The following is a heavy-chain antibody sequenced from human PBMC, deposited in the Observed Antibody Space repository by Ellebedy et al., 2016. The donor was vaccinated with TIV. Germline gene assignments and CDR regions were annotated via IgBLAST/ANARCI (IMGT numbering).Heavy chain of an antibody. CDR1: GGSFSGYY. J-gene: IGHJ4*02. Sequence: SETLSLTCAVYGGSFSGYYWSWIRQPPGKGLEWIGEINHSGSTNYNPSLKSRVTISVDTSKNQFSLKLSSVTAADTAVYYCARSYSSGWYIDYWGQGTLVTVSS. D-gene: IGHD6-19*01. CDR3: ARSYSSGWYIDY. CDR2: INHSGST. V-gene: IGHV4-34*01.